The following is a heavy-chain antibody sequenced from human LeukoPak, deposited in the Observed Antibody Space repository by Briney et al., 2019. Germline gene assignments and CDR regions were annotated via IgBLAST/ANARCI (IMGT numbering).Heavy chain of an antibody. CDR3: ARLIGIAAAGIEY. Sequence: SETLSLTCTVSGGSISSYYWSWIRQPPGKGPEWIGYIYYSGSTNYNPSLKSRVTISVDTSKNQFSLKLSSVTAADTAVYYCARLIGIAAAGIEYWGQGTLVTVSS. D-gene: IGHD6-13*01. CDR2: IYYSGST. J-gene: IGHJ4*02. V-gene: IGHV4-59*08. CDR1: GGSISSYY.